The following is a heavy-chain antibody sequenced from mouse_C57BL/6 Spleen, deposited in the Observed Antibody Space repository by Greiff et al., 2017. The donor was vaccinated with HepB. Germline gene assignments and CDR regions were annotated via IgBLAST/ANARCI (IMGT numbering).Heavy chain of an antibody. Sequence: VMLVESGPGLVAPSQSLSITCTVSGFSLTSYGVDWVRQSPGKGLEWLGVIWGVGSTNYNSALKSRLSISKDNSKSQVFLKMNSLQTDDTAMYYCASEGGGGYYAMDYWGQGTSVTVSS. CDR3: ASEGGGGYYAMDY. D-gene: IGHD1-1*02. CDR1: GFSLTSYG. V-gene: IGHV2-6*01. CDR2: IWGVGST. J-gene: IGHJ4*01.